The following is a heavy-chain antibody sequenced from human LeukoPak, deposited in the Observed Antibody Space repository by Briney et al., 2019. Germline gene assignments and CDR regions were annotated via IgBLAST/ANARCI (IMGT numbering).Heavy chain of an antibody. CDR3: AREEYCSGGSCFGY. CDR1: GGSISSYY. J-gene: IGHJ4*02. CDR2: IYYSGST. V-gene: IGHV4-59*01. Sequence: SETLSLTCTVSGGSISSYYWSWIRQPPGKGLEWIGYIYYSGSTNYNPSLKSRVTISVDTSKKQFSLKLSSVTAADTAVYYCAREEYCSGGSCFGYWGQGTLVTVSS. D-gene: IGHD2-15*01.